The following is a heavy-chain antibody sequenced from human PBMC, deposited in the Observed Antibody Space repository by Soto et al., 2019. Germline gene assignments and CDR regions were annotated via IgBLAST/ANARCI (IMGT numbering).Heavy chain of an antibody. V-gene: IGHV1-69*06. CDR2: IIPIFGTA. CDR3: ARKEVGAIPSYYGMDV. D-gene: IGHD1-26*01. CDR1: GGTFSSYA. J-gene: IGHJ6*02. Sequence: QVQLVQSGAEVKKPGSSVKVSCKASGGTFSSYAISWVRQAPGQGLEWRGGIIPIFGTANYAQKFQGSVTITADNSTSTAYMELISLRSEDTAVYYCARKEVGAIPSYYGMDVWGQGTTVTVSS.